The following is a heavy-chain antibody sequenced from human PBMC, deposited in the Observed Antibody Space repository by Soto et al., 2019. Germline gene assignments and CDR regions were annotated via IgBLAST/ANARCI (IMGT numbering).Heavy chain of an antibody. CDR1: GYTFTSYY. D-gene: IGHD5-18*01. CDR2: MNPSGGST. J-gene: IGHJ5*02. V-gene: IGHV1-46*01. Sequence: QVQLVQSGAEVKKPGASVKVSCKASGYTFTSYYIHWVRQAPGHGLEWMAIMNPSGGSTSYAQRFQGRVTMTRDTSTSTVYMDLSSLRSEDTAVYYCARGPPGSYNYGYLSLFDPWGQGTLVTVSS. CDR3: ARGPPGSYNYGYLSLFDP.